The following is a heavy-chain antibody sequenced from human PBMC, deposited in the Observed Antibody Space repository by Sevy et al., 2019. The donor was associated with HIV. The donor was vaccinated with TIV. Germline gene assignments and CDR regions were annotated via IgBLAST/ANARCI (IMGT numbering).Heavy chain of an antibody. D-gene: IGHD3-22*01. Sequence: GGSLRLSCSASGFTFSSYAMHWVHQAPGKGLEYVSAISSNGGSTYYADSVKGRFTISRDNSKNTLYLQMSSLRAEDTAVYYCVKAYYYDSSGLPDAFDIWGQGTMVTVS. V-gene: IGHV3-64D*06. CDR1: GFTFSSYA. CDR3: VKAYYYDSSGLPDAFDI. J-gene: IGHJ3*02. CDR2: ISSNGGST.